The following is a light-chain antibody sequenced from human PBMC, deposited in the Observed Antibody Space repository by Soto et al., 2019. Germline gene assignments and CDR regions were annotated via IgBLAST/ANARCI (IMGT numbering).Light chain of an antibody. J-gene: IGKJ1*01. Sequence: DIQMTQSPSSLSASVGDRVTISCRASQSIRNYVSWYQQKPGTAPKLLIRAASTLQSGVPPSFSGSGSGPDFTLTISSLQIEDFATSFCQQPHSTPQTFGQGTNVEI. CDR1: QSIRNY. CDR2: AAS. V-gene: IGKV1-39*01. CDR3: QQPHSTPQT.